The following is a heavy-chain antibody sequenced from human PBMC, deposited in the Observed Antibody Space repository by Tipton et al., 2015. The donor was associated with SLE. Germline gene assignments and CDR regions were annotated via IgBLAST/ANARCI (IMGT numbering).Heavy chain of an antibody. CDR1: GGLTRDYF. D-gene: IGHD1-14*01. CDR3: VRDPALAETGAYYDR. Sequence: TLSLTCTVSGGLTRDYFWTWIRQPPGRGLEYIGYVHDSVMVNYNPSLKSRVTISADTSRNQFSLTLTSVTAADTAKYYCVRDPALAETGAYYDRGGQGILVSVSS. CDR2: VHDSVMV. J-gene: IGHJ4*02. V-gene: IGHV4-59*01.